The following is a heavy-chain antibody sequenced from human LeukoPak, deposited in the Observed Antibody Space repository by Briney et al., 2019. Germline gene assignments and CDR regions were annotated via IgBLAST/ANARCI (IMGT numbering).Heavy chain of an antibody. V-gene: IGHV3-23*01. CDR1: GFTFSSYA. CDR3: ARSLGWDYTYGYNY. D-gene: IGHD5-18*01. J-gene: IGHJ4*02. CDR2: ISGSGGST. Sequence: GGSLRLSCAASGFTFSSYAMSWVRQAPGKGLEWVSAISGSGGSTYYADSVKGRFTISRDNSKNTLYLQMNSLRAEDTAVYYCARSLGWDYTYGYNYWGQGTLVTVSS.